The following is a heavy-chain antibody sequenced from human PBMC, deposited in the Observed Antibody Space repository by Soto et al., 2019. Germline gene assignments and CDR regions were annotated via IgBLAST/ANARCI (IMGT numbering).Heavy chain of an antibody. Sequence: GGSLRLSCAASGFTFSSYGMHWVRQAPGKGLEWVAVIWYDGSNKYYADSVKGRFTISRDNSKNTLYLQMNSLRAEDTAVYYCAREGTSMVLYYFDYWGQGTLVTVSS. J-gene: IGHJ4*02. V-gene: IGHV3-33*01. CDR1: GFTFSSYG. CDR2: IWYDGSNK. D-gene: IGHD3-10*01. CDR3: AREGTSMVLYYFDY.